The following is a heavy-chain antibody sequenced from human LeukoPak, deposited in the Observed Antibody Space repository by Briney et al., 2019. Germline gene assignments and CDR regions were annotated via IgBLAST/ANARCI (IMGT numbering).Heavy chain of an antibody. Sequence: PSETLSLTCNVSGGSITSHSWNWIRQSPGKGLEWIGYSYYSGTTNYSPSLKSRVTISLDTSKNQISLKLTSVTAADTAVYYCASHLTPSFIAAAGTEHWGQGTLVTVSS. CDR1: GGSITSHS. V-gene: IGHV4-59*11. CDR3: ASHLTPSFIAAAGTEH. D-gene: IGHD6-13*01. J-gene: IGHJ1*01. CDR2: SYYSGTT.